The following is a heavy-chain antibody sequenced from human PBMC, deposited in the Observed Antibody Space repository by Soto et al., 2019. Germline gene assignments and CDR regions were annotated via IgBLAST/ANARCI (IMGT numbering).Heavy chain of an antibody. CDR1: GFTFSTFG. V-gene: IGHV3-30*18. J-gene: IGHJ4*02. Sequence: HVQLVESGGGVVQPGRSLRLSCAASGFTFSTFGMHWVRQAPGKGLEWVAVVSYDGSNKNYADSVKGRFTISRDNSKNTLYLQMNSLRPEDTAVYYCANLCINGVCSTGTLDYWGQGTLVTVSS. CDR3: ANLCINGVCSTGTLDY. D-gene: IGHD2-8*01. CDR2: VSYDGSNK.